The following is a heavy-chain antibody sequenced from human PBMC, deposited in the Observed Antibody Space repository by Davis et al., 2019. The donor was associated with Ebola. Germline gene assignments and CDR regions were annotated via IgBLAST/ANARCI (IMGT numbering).Heavy chain of an antibody. CDR1: GGSISSYY. CDR2: IYYSGST. CDR3: ARGLFWSGLDV. D-gene: IGHD1-1*01. V-gene: IGHV4-59*01. J-gene: IGHJ6*02. Sequence: SETLSLTCTVSGGSISSYYWSWIRQPPGKGLEWIGYIYYSGSTNYNPSLKSRVTISVDTSKNQFSLKLSSVTAADTAVYYCARGLFWSGLDVWGQGTTVTVSS.